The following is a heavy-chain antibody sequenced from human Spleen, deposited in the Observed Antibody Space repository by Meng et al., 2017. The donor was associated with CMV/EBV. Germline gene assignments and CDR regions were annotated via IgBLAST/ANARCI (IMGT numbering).Heavy chain of an antibody. V-gene: IGHV1-2*02. J-gene: IGHJ4*02. CDR2: INPNSGGT. CDR1: GYTFTGYY. Sequence: GQRGQAGAGGKKPGASVKVSCKASGYTFTGYYMHWVRQAPGQGLEWMGWINPNSGGTNYAQKFQGRVTMTRDTSISTAYMELSRLRSDDTAVYYCARTTGYSSGWYRFYFDYWGQGTLVTVSS. D-gene: IGHD6-19*01. CDR3: ARTTGYSSGWYRFYFDY.